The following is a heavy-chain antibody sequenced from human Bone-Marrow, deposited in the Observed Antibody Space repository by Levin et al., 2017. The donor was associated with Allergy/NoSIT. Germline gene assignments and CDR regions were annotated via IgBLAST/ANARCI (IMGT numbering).Heavy chain of an antibody. CDR2: ISGSGSAV. V-gene: IGHV3-11*01. CDR1: GFSFSDYY. CDR3: ARDYCSGGSCSDSY. D-gene: IGHD2-15*01. J-gene: IGHJ4*02. Sequence: GGSLRLSCAASGFSFSDYYMTWIRQTPGKGLEWVSYISGSGSAVYYADSVKGRFTISRDNAKKSLYLQMNSLRDEDTALYYCARDYCSGGSCSDSYWGQGTLVTVSS.